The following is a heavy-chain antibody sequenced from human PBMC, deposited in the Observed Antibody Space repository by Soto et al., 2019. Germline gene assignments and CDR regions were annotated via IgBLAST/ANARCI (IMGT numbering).Heavy chain of an antibody. V-gene: IGHV3-33*01. CDR2: IWYDGSNK. Sequence: QVQLVESGGGVVQPGRSLRLSCAASGFTFSSYGMHWVRQAPGKGLEWVAVIWYDGSNKYDADSVKGPFTISRDNSKNTLYLQMNRLRAEDTAVYYCAVAYSSSGGVCWFDPWGQGTLVTVSS. CDR3: AVAYSSSGGVCWFDP. CDR1: GFTFSSYG. J-gene: IGHJ5*02. D-gene: IGHD6-13*01.